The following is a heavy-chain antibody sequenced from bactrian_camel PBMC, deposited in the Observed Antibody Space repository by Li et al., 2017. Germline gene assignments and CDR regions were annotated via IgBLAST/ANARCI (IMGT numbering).Heavy chain of an antibody. Sequence: HVQLVESGGGSVQAGESLRLACRSIGSTSRCMGWFRQTPGTAREAVATISEGGLTSYSDSVNGRFTISRDNARKTLYLQMDHLKPDDSATYYCAAAVPGAACGMTATFRYWGQGTQVTVS. CDR3: AAAVPGAACGMTATFRY. D-gene: IGHD1*01. CDR2: ISEGGLT. V-gene: IGHV3S55*01. J-gene: IGHJ4*01. CDR1: GSTSRC.